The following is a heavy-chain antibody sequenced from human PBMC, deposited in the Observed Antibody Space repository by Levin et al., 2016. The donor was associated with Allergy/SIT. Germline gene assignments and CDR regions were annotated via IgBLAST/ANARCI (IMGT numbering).Heavy chain of an antibody. CDR2: ISYNETT. V-gene: IGHV4-59*08. Sequence: SETLSLTCTVSGGSITSYYCSWIRQSPGKGLEWIAYISYNETTNYNPSLKSRVTISVDTSKSQFSLKLRSVTAADTAVYFCARHDPNGWDFFDYWGQGTPVTVSS. J-gene: IGHJ4*02. D-gene: IGHD2-8*01. CDR3: ARHDPNGWDFFDY. CDR1: GGSITSYY.